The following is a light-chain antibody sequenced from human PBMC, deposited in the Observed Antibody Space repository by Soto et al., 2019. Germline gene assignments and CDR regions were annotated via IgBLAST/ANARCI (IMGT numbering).Light chain of an antibody. Sequence: DVEMTQSPSSLSASVGDRVTFTCRASQNINNYLNWYQHKPGTAPRLLIHGASTLQSGVPSRFSGGGAGTDFTLTITILQPQVFATYSCQHTYLSPSTFGQGTKVEV. CDR3: QHTYLSPST. V-gene: IGKV1-39*01. CDR2: GAS. J-gene: IGKJ1*01. CDR1: QNINNY.